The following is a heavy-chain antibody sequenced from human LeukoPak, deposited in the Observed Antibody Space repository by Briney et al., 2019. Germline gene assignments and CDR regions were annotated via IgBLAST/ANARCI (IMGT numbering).Heavy chain of an antibody. D-gene: IGHD4-23*01. J-gene: IGHJ3*02. V-gene: IGHV3-48*02. CDR2: ISSSSSTI. Sequence: GGSLRLSCAASGFTFSSYSMNWVRQAPGKGLEWVSYISSSSSTIYYAVSVKGRFTISRDNAKNSLYLQMNSLRDEDTAVYYCARDQAGNSGRDDAFDIWGQGTMVTVSS. CDR3: ARDQAGNSGRDDAFDI. CDR1: GFTFSSYS.